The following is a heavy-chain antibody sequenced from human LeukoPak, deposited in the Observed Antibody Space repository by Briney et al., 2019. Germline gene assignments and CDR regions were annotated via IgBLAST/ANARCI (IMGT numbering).Heavy chain of an antibody. CDR1: GGSISSGGYY. CDR2: IYYSGNT. J-gene: IGHJ4*02. CDR3: ASGVTTVTSPFDY. Sequence: SETLSLTCTVSGGSISSGGYYWSWIRQHPGKGLEGIGYIYYSGNTYYNLSLKSPITISMDTSQNHFSLKLSPVTAAAPAVCYCASGVTTVTSPFDYWGQGPLVTVSS. V-gene: IGHV4-30-4*01. D-gene: IGHD4-17*01.